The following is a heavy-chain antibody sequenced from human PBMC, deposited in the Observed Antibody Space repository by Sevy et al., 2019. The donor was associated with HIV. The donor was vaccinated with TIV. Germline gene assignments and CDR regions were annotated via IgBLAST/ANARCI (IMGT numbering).Heavy chain of an antibody. V-gene: IGHV3-30-3*01. Sequence: GGSLRLSCAASGFTFSSHAMHWVRQAPGKWLEWMAAISYDGSSKYYADSVKGRFTISRDDSKNTLYLQMSSLRAGDTAVYYCARDGGYSVNFLPSGYWGQGTLVTVSS. CDR1: GFTFSSHA. D-gene: IGHD3-10*02. CDR2: ISYDGSSK. J-gene: IGHJ4*02. CDR3: ARDGGYSVNFLPSGY.